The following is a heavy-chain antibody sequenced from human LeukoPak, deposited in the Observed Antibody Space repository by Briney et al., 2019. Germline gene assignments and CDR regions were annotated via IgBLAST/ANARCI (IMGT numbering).Heavy chain of an antibody. CDR1: GGSFSGYY. Sequence: PSETLSLTCAVYGGSFSGYYWSWIRQPPGKGLEWIGEINHSGSTNYNPSLKSRVTISVDTSKNQFSLKLSSVTAADTAVYYCARELFGCRFCYYWGQGTLVTVSS. J-gene: IGHJ4*02. CDR3: ARELFGCRFCYY. D-gene: IGHD2-21*01. CDR2: INHSGST. V-gene: IGHV4-34*01.